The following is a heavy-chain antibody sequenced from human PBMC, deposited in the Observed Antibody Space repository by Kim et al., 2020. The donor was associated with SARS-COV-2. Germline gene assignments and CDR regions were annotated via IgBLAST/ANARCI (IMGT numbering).Heavy chain of an antibody. V-gene: IGHV7-4-1*02. Sequence: ASVKVSCKPSGYTFTKYTINWVRQAPGQGLEWMGWINTDTGNPTYAQGFTGRFVFSLDTSVSTAYLQINSLKAEDTALYYCARVIWGSYRYTDYWGQGTLLTVYS. D-gene: IGHD3-16*02. J-gene: IGHJ4*02. CDR2: INTDTGNP. CDR3: ARVIWGSYRYTDY. CDR1: GYTFTKYT.